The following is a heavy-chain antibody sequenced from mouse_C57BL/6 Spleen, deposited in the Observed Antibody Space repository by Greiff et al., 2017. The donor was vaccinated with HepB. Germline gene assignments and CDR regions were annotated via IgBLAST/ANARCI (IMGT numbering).Heavy chain of an antibody. J-gene: IGHJ2*01. CDR3: ARSKGNWGGFDY. D-gene: IGHD4-1*01. CDR1: GYAFSSSW. CDR2: IYPGDGDT. V-gene: IGHV1-82*01. Sequence: VQLQQPGPELVKPGASVKISCKASGYAFSSSWMHWVKQRPGKGLEWIGRIYPGDGDTNYNRKFKGKATLTADKSSSTAYMQLSSLTSEDSAVYCWARSKGNWGGFDYWGQGTTLTVSS.